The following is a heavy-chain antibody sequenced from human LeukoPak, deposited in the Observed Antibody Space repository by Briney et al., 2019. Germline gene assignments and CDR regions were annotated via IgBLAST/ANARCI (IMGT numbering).Heavy chain of an antibody. V-gene: IGHV4-39*01. CDR1: GGSISSSSYY. CDR3: AGDFGVVEKLYYFDY. J-gene: IGHJ4*02. CDR2: IYYSGST. D-gene: IGHD3-3*01. Sequence: SETLSLTCTVSGGSISSSSYYWGWIRQPPGKGLEWIGSIYYSGSTYYNPSLKSRVTISVDTSKNQFSLKLSSVTAADTAVYYCAGDFGVVEKLYYFDYWGQGTLVTVSS.